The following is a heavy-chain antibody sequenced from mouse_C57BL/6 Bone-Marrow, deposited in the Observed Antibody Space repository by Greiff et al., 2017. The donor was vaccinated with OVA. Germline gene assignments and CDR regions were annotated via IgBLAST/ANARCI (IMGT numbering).Heavy chain of an antibody. CDR3: ARDALYSKEMDY. V-gene: IGHV7-1*01. J-gene: IGHJ4*01. Sequence: EVQLVESGGGLVQSGRSLRLSCATSGFTFSDFYMEWVRQAPGKGLEWIAASRNKANDYTTEYSASVKGRFIVSRDTSQSILYLQMNALRAEDTAIYYCARDALYSKEMDYWGQGTSVTVSS. CDR2: SRNKANDYTT. D-gene: IGHD2-5*01. CDR1: GFTFSDFY.